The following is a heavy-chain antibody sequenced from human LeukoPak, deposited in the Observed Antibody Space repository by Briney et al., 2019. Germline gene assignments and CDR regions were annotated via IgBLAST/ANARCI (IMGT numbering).Heavy chain of an antibody. V-gene: IGHV1-69*13. J-gene: IGHJ5*02. Sequence: SVKVSCKASGYTFTSYDINWVRQATGQGLEWMGGIIPIFGTANYAQKFQGRVTITADESTSTAYMELSSLRSEDTAVYYCANTGSGSSGNWFDPWGQGTLVTVSS. D-gene: IGHD3-10*01. CDR2: IIPIFGTA. CDR3: ANTGSGSSGNWFDP. CDR1: GYTFTSYD.